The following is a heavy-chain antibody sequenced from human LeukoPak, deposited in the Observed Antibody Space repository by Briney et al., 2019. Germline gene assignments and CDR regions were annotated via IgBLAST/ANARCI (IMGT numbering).Heavy chain of an antibody. CDR3: ARDDCSSISCYHNWFDP. Sequence: GGSLRPSCAASGFTFSSYWMSWVRQAPGKGLEWVANIKQDGSEKYYVDSVKGRFTISRDNAKNSLYLQTNSLRAEGTAVYYCARDDCSSISCYHNWFDPWGQGTLVTVSS. CDR2: IKQDGSEK. CDR1: GFTFSSYW. V-gene: IGHV3-7*01. D-gene: IGHD2-2*01. J-gene: IGHJ5*02.